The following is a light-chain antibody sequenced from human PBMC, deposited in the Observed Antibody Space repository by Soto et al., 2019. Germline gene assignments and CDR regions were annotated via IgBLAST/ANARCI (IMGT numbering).Light chain of an antibody. CDR3: SSYTSSSTRV. CDR1: SSDVGGYNY. Sequence: QSVLTQPASVSGSPGQSITISCTGTSSDVGGYNYVSWYQQHPGKAPKLKIYEVTNRPSGVSNRFSGSKSGNTASLTISGLQAEDEADYYCSSYTSSSTRVFGTGTKVTVL. CDR2: EVT. V-gene: IGLV2-14*01. J-gene: IGLJ1*01.